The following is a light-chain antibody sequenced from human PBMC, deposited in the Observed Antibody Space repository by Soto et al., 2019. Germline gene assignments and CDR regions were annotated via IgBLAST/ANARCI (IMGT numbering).Light chain of an antibody. CDR3: SSDTSSSLYV. J-gene: IGLJ1*01. CDR2: EVS. Sequence: QSVLTQPASVSGSPGQSITISCTGTSSDVGGYNYVYWYQEHPGKAPKLMIYEVSYRPSGVSNRFSGSKSGNTASLTISGLQAEDEAEYYCSSDTSSSLYVFGTGTKVTVL. V-gene: IGLV2-14*01. CDR1: SSDVGGYNY.